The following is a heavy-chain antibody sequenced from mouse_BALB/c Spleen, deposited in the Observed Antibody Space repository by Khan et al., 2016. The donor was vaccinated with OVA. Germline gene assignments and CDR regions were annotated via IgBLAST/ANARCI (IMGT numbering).Heavy chain of an antibody. D-gene: IGHD1-1*01. J-gene: IGHJ3*01. CDR3: VNHGSSSAWFTY. Sequence: QVQLKQSGAELAKPGASMKMSCKASGFTFTSYWMHWLKQRPGQGLEWIGYINPNTDYTEYNQKFKDKATLTADKSSSTAYMQLTSLTSEDSAVYYCVNHGSSSAWFTYWGRGTLVTVSA. V-gene: IGHV1-7*01. CDR1: GFTFTSYW. CDR2: INPNTDYT.